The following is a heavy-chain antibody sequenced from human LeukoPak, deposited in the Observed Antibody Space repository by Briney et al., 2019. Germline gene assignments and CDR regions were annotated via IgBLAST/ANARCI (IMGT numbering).Heavy chain of an antibody. J-gene: IGHJ4*02. Sequence: PSETLSLTCTVSGGSFSTYYWSWIRQPAGKGLEWIGRIYTSGSTNYIPSLKSRVTMSVDTSKNQFSLKLSSVTAADTAVYYCARDPRTYYFDYWGQGTLVTVSS. V-gene: IGHV4-4*07. CDR2: IYTSGST. CDR3: ARDPRTYYFDY. CDR1: GGSFSTYY. D-gene: IGHD3-16*01.